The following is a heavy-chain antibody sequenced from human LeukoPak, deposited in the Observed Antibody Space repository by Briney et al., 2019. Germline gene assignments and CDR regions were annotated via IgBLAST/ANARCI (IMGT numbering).Heavy chain of an antibody. D-gene: IGHD6-13*01. V-gene: IGHV4-61*01. CDR3: AREGGSSWPIDY. Sequence: PSETLSLTCTVSGGSISGTNYYWVWIRQPPEKGLEWIGYIYYSGSTNYNPSLKSRVTISVDTSKNQFSLKLSSVTAADTAVYYCAREGGSSWPIDYWGQGTLVTVSS. CDR2: IYYSGST. J-gene: IGHJ4*02. CDR1: GGSISGTNYY.